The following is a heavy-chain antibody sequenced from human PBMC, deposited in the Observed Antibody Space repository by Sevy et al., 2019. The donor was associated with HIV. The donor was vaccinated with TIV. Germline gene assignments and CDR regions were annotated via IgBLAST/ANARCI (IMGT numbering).Heavy chain of an antibody. V-gene: IGHV4-59*02. CDR3: ARDYVIFPRIFDS. CDR1: GDSVSSYF. Sequence: SETLSLTCTVSGDSVSSYFWTWIRQPPGKGLEWIGNIYYTGNTNYNPSLKSRVTMSLDTSKKRFSLRLSSVTAADTAVYYCARDYVIFPRIFDSWGQRTLVTVSS. J-gene: IGHJ4*02. CDR2: IYYTGNT. D-gene: IGHD3-3*01.